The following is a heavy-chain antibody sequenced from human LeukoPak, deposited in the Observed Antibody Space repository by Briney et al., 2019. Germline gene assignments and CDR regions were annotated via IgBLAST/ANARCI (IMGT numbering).Heavy chain of an antibody. D-gene: IGHD3-22*01. CDR2: LIPIFGTA. CDR1: GGTFSGYA. J-gene: IGHJ3*02. Sequence: SVKVSCKTSGGTFSGYAISWVRQAPGQGLEWMGGLIPIFGTANYAQKFQGRVTITADESTSTAYMELSSLRSEDTAAYYCARGHYYDSSGYSFDIWGQGTMVTVSS. V-gene: IGHV1-69*13. CDR3: ARGHYYDSSGYSFDI.